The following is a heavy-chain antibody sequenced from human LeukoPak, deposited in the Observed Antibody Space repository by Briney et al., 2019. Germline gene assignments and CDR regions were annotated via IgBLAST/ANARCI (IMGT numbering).Heavy chain of an antibody. D-gene: IGHD5-18*01. CDR2: IYYSGST. V-gene: IGHV4-59*01. CDR1: GGSISSYY. J-gene: IGHJ4*02. CDR3: ARFDTAMVTH. Sequence: SETLSLTCTVSGGSISSYYWSLIRQPPGKGLEWIGYIYYSGSTNYNPSLKSRVTISVDTSKNQFSLKLSSVTAADTAVYYCARFDTAMVTHWGQGTLVTVSS.